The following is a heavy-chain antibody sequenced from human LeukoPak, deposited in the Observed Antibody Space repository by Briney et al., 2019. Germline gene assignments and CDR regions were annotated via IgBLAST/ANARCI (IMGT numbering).Heavy chain of an antibody. Sequence: KPGGSLRLSCSASGFTFNIYTMNWVRQAPGKGLEWVSTISSSGDYIYYADSVKVRFTVSRDNAKNTLYMQMHSLRVEDTAIYYCVREVYIPGSYYFDYWGQGALVTVIS. V-gene: IGHV3-21*03. CDR1: GFTFNIYT. CDR2: ISSSGDYI. D-gene: IGHD3-10*01. CDR3: VREVYIPGSYYFDY. J-gene: IGHJ4*02.